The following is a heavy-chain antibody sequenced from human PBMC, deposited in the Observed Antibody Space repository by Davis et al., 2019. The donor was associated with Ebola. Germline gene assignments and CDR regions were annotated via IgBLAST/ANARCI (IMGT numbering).Heavy chain of an antibody. CDR2: ISSSGSTI. V-gene: IGHV3-48*04. J-gene: IGHJ5*02. D-gene: IGHD3-10*01. CDR1: GFTFSSYG. CDR3: ATFTMVRGVITWFDP. Sequence: GESLKISCAASGFTFSSYGMHWVRQAPGKGLEWVSYISSSGSTIYYADSVKGRFTISRDNAKNSLYLQMNSLRAEDTAVYYCATFTMVRGVITWFDPWGQGTLVTVSS.